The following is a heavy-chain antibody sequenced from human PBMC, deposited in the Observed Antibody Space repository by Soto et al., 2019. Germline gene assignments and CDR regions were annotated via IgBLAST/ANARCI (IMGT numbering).Heavy chain of an antibody. D-gene: IGHD2-15*01. J-gene: IGHJ5*02. CDR1: GGSISSYY. CDR3: ARVIRGYCSGGSCPNPYWFDP. CDR2: IYYSGST. Sequence: PSETLSLTCTVSGGSISSYYWSWIRQPPGKGLEWIGYIYYSGSTNYNPSLKSRVTISVDTSKNQFSLKLSSVTAADTAVYYCARVIRGYCSGGSCPNPYWFDPWGQGTLVTVSS. V-gene: IGHV4-59*01.